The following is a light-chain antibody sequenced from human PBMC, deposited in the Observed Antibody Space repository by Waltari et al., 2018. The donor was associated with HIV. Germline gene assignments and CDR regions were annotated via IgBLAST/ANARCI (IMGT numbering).Light chain of an antibody. J-gene: IGLJ1*01. CDR2: TNN. V-gene: IGLV1-47*01. Sequence: QSVLTQPPSASGPPGQRVTLSCSGRSSNIGRNYVDWFHQHLGTAPKLLIYTNNQRPSGVPDRFSGSKSGTSASLAISGLRSEDEADYYCAAWNDRLSGYVFGTGTKVTV. CDR3: AAWNDRLSGYV. CDR1: SSNIGRNY.